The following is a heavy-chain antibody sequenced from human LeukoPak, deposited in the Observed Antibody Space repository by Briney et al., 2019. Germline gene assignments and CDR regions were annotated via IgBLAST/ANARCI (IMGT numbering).Heavy chain of an antibody. D-gene: IGHD3-10*01. CDR1: GYTFTSYG. CDR3: ARDLHPQPEVLLWFGELDAFDI. Sequence: GASVKVSCKASGYTFTSYGISWVRQAPGQGLEWMGWISAYNGNTNYAQKLQGRVTMTTDTSTSTAYMELRSLRSDDTAVYYCARDLHPQPEVLLWFGELDAFDIWGQGTMVTVSS. CDR2: ISAYNGNT. V-gene: IGHV1-18*01. J-gene: IGHJ3*02.